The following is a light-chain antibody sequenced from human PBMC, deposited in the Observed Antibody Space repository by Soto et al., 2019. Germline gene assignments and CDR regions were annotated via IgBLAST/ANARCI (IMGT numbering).Light chain of an antibody. CDR2: DAS. CDR3: QQYGSSPST. Sequence: EIVLTQSPGTLSLSPGERATLSCRASQSVSSSYLAWYQQRPGQAPRLLIYDASSRATGIPDRFSSSGSGTAFTLTISRLEPEDFAVYYCQQYGSSPSTFGQGTKVEIK. CDR1: QSVSSSY. V-gene: IGKV3-20*01. J-gene: IGKJ1*01.